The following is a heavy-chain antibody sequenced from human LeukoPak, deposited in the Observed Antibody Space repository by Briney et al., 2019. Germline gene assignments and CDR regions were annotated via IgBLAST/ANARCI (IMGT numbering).Heavy chain of an antibody. V-gene: IGHV1-2*06. CDR2: INPNSGGT. CDR1: GYTFTGYY. D-gene: IGHD3-22*01. J-gene: IGHJ5*02. Sequence: GASVKVSCTASGYTFTGYYMHWVRQAPGQGLEWMGRINPNSGGTNYAQKFQGRVTMTRDTSISTAYVELSRLRSDDTAVYYCARDSSGYRNWFDPWGQGTLVTVSS. CDR3: ARDSSGYRNWFDP.